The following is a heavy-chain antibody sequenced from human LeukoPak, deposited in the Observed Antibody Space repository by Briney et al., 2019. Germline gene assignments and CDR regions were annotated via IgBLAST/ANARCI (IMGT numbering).Heavy chain of an antibody. J-gene: IGHJ6*04. CDR1: GGTFSSYA. Sequence: SVKVSCKASGGTFSSYAISRVRQAPGQGLEWMGGIIPIFGTANYAQKFQGRVTITADKSTSTAYMELSSLRSEDTAVYYCARQKVRGVYYYGMDVWGKGTTVTVSS. D-gene: IGHD3-10*01. CDR2: IIPIFGTA. CDR3: ARQKVRGVYYYGMDV. V-gene: IGHV1-69*06.